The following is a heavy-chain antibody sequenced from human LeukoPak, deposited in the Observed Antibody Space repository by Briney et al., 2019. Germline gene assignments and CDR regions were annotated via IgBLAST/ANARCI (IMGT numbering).Heavy chain of an antibody. J-gene: IGHJ4*02. CDR1: GFTFSSYS. CDR2: ISSSSSTI. V-gene: IGHV3-48*01. CDR3: ARDIYDSSGSFDY. D-gene: IGHD3-22*01. Sequence: GGSLRLSCAASGFTFSSYSMNWVRQAPGKGLEWVSYISSSSSTIYYADSVKGRFTISRDNAKNSLYLQMNSLRAEDTAVYYCARDIYDSSGSFDYWGQGTLVTVSS.